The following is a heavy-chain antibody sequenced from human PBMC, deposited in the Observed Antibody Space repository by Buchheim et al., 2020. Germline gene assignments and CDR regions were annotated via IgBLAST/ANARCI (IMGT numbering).Heavy chain of an antibody. CDR1: GGSFSGYY. D-gene: IGHD5-18*01. Sequence: QVQLQQWGAGLLKPSETLSLTCAVYGGSFSGYYWSWIRQPPGKGLEWIGEINHSGSTNYNPSLKSRVTISVDTSKNQLSLKMSSVTAADTAVYYCAAVDTAMVTPGADFDYWGQGTL. CDR3: AAVDTAMVTPGADFDY. J-gene: IGHJ4*02. V-gene: IGHV4-34*01. CDR2: INHSGST.